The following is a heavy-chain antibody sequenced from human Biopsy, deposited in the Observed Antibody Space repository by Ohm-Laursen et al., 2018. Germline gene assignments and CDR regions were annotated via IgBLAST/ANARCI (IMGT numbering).Heavy chain of an antibody. CDR2: IMPAFGVV. CDR3: ARGEAARVNDNYRYRLDH. Sequence: ASVKVSCKASGGNLRSYGISWVRQAPGQGLEWMGGIMPAFGVVNYGQNFEGRVTIDADDSTTAVDLSSLTSEDTAVYYCARGEAARVNDNYRYRLDHWGQGTTVVVSS. D-gene: IGHD6-6*01. CDR1: GGNLRSYG. J-gene: IGHJ6*02. V-gene: IGHV1-69*13.